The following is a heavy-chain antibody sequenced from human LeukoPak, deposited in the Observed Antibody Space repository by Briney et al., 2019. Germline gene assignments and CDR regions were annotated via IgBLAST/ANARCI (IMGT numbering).Heavy chain of an antibody. CDR2: IIPILGIA. J-gene: IGHJ6*02. Sequence: ASVKVSCKASGGTFSSYAISWVRQAPGQGLEWMGRIIPILGIANYAQKFQGRVTITADKSTSTAYMGLSSLRSEDTAVYYCARGGLCIGARRDYYYGVDVWGQGTAVTVSS. CDR1: GGTFSSYA. D-gene: IGHD6-6*01. V-gene: IGHV1-69*04. CDR3: ARGGLCIGARRDYYYGVDV.